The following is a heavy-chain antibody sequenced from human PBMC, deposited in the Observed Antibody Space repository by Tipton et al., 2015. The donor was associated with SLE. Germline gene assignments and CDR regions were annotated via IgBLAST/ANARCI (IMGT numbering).Heavy chain of an antibody. J-gene: IGHJ6*03. CDR3: ARDREDDSSGYYSHHYYYYMDV. V-gene: IGHV4-61*09. Sequence: TLSLTCTVSGGSISSGSYYWSWIRQPAGKGLEWIGYIYTSGSTNYNPSLKSRVTISVDTSKNQFSLKLSSVTAADTAVYYCARDREDDSSGYYSHHYYYYMDVWGKGTTVTVSS. D-gene: IGHD3-22*01. CDR1: GGSISSGSYY. CDR2: IYTSGST.